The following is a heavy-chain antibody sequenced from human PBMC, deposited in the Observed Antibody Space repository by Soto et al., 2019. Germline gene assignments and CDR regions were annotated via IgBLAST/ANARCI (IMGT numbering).Heavy chain of an antibody. V-gene: IGHV4-31*03. CDR3: ARTPLL. CDR2: TYYSGST. Sequence: QVQLQESGPGLVKPSQTLSLTCTVSGGSISSGGYYWSWIRQHPGKGLEWIGYTYYSGSTSYNPSLQRRVTISVATSKTQFSLKLSSVTAADTAVSYCARTPLLWGQGTLVTVSS. CDR1: GGSISSGGYY. J-gene: IGHJ4*02.